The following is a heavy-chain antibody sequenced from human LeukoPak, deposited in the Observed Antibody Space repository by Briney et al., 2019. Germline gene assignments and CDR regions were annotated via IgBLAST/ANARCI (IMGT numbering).Heavy chain of an antibody. J-gene: IGHJ4*02. CDR1: GGSISSYY. V-gene: IGHV4-59*04. CDR3: ARHGGRYCSSTSCYTHFDY. CDR2: IYYSGST. Sequence: SETLSLTCTVSGGSISSYYWSWIRQPPGKGLEWIGYIYYSGSTYYNPSLKSRVTISVDTSKNQFSLKLSSVTAADTAVYYCARHGGRYCSSTSCYTHFDYWGQGTLVTVSS. D-gene: IGHD2-2*02.